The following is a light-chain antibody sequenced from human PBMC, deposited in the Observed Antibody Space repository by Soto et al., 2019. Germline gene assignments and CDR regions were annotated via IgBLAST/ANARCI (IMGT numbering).Light chain of an antibody. CDR3: QQRSKWPIT. CDR2: DAS. CDR1: QSVSTY. V-gene: IGKV3-11*01. J-gene: IGKJ5*01. Sequence: IVLTQSPSTLSLSPEERAALSCRASQSVSTYLAWYQQKPGQAPRLFIYDASNRATGIPARFSGSGSGTDFTLTISSLEPEDFAIYYCQQRSKWPITFGHGTLLEVK.